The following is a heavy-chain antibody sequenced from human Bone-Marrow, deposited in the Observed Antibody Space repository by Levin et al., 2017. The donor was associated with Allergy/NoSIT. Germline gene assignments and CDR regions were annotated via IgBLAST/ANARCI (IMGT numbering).Heavy chain of an antibody. CDR1: GFSLSSSGVG. V-gene: IGHV2-5*02. Sequence: SGPTLVKPTQTLTLTCTFSGFSLSSSGVGVGWIRQPPGKALEYLVVIYWDDDKRYSPSLKSRLTVTKDTSKNQVVLTMTNMDPVDTATYYCAHRLRSGTAWSAPYFDYWGQGTLVTVSS. D-gene: IGHD3-10*01. CDR2: IYWDDDK. J-gene: IGHJ4*02. CDR3: AHRLRSGTAWSAPYFDY.